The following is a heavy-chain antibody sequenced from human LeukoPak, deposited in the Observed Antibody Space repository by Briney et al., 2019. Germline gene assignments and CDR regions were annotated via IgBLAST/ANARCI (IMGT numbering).Heavy chain of an antibody. CDR1: GFTFSSYA. Sequence: PGGSLRLSCAASGFTFSSYAMSWVRQAPGKGLEWVSAISGSGGSTYYADSVKGRFTISRDDSKNTLYLQMNSLRAEDTAVYYCARGSRDLLWLNGFSDYWGQGTLVTVSS. V-gene: IGHV3-23*01. CDR2: ISGSGGST. D-gene: IGHD3-10*01. CDR3: ARGSRDLLWLNGFSDY. J-gene: IGHJ4*02.